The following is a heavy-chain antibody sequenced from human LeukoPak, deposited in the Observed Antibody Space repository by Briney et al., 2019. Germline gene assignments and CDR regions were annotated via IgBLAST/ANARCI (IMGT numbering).Heavy chain of an antibody. V-gene: IGHV3-23*01. Sequence: PGGSLRLSCAVSGITLSNYGMSWVRQAPGKVLEWAAGLSGSGGGTNYADSVQGRFTISRDNPKNTLYLQMNSLRAEDTAVYFCAKRGVVIRVFLVGFHKEAYYFDSWGQGALVTVSS. CDR2: LSGSGGGT. CDR1: GITLSNYG. J-gene: IGHJ4*02. D-gene: IGHD3-10*01. CDR3: AKRGVVIRVFLVGFHKEAYYFDS.